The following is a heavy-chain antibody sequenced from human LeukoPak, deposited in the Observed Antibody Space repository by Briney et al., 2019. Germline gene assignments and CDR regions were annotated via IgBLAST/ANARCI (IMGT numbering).Heavy chain of an antibody. J-gene: IGHJ4*02. Sequence: PSETLSLTCAVYGGSFSGYYWSWIRQPPGKGLEWIGYIYYSGSTNYNPSLKSRVTISVDTSKNQFSLKLSSVTAADTAVYYCARYSYGVFDYWGQGTLVTVSS. D-gene: IGHD5-18*01. CDR2: IYYSGST. CDR1: GGSFSGYY. CDR3: ARYSYGVFDY. V-gene: IGHV4-59*08.